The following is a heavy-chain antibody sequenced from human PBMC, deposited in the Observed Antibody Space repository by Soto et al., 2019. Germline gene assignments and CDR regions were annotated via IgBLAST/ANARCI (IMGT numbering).Heavy chain of an antibody. Sequence: ASVKVSCKASGYTFTSYGISWVRQAPGQGLAWMGWISAYNGNTNYAQKLQVRVTMNTDTSTSTAYMELRSLRSDDTAVYYGARPGTCGGDCYEGFDYWGQGTLVTVSS. CDR3: ARPGTCGGDCYEGFDY. D-gene: IGHD2-21*02. J-gene: IGHJ4*02. V-gene: IGHV1-18*01. CDR1: GYTFTSYG. CDR2: ISAYNGNT.